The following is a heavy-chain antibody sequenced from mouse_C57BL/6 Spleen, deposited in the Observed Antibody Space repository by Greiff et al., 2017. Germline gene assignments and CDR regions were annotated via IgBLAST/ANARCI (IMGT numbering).Heavy chain of an antibody. D-gene: IGHD2-3*01. J-gene: IGHJ2*01. CDR3: ARDDGYPFFDY. CDR2: IYPGDGDT. CDR1: GYAFSSSW. V-gene: IGHV1-82*01. Sequence: QVQLQQSGPELVKPGASVKISCKASGYAFSSSWMNWVKQRPGQGLEWIGRIYPGDGDTNYNGKFKGKATLTADKSSSTAYMQLSSLTSEDSAVYFCARDDGYPFFDYWGQGTTLTVSS.